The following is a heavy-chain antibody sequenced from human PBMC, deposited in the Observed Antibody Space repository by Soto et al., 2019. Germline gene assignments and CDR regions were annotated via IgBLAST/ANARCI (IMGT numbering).Heavy chain of an antibody. CDR3: ARHLSGYDYFFFEY. D-gene: IGHD5-12*01. CDR1: GGSISSNSYY. CDR2: GYHGGNT. Sequence: SETLSLTCTVSGGSISSNSYYWARIRQPPGKGLDWIGSGYHGGNTYYNPSHKSRVTISVDTSTNQFSLKLNSVTAADTAVYYFARHLSGYDYFFFEYWARGSLVTVSS. J-gene: IGHJ4*02. V-gene: IGHV4-39*01.